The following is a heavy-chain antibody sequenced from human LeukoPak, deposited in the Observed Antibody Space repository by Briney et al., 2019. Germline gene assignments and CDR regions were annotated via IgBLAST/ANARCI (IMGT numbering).Heavy chain of an antibody. Sequence: ASVKVSCKASGGTFSSYAISWVRQAPGQGLEWMGGIIPIFGTANYAQKFQGRVTITADESTSTAYMELSSLRSEDTAVYYCASPVVPAAKGDAFDIWGQGTMVTVSS. D-gene: IGHD2-2*01. CDR2: IIPIFGTA. V-gene: IGHV1-69*13. CDR1: GGTFSSYA. J-gene: IGHJ3*02. CDR3: ASPVVPAAKGDAFDI.